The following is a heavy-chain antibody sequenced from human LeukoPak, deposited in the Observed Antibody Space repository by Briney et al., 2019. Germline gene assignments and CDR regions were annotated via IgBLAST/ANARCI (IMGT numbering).Heavy chain of an antibody. CDR3: ARVSYYYDSSGYFFDY. CDR1: GFTFSSYS. D-gene: IGHD3-22*01. Sequence: GGSLRLSCAASGFTFSSYSMNWVRQAPGKGLEWVSYISSSSSTIYYADSVKGRFTISRDNAKNSLYLQMNSLRDEDTAVYYCARVSYYYDSSGYFFDYWGQGTLVTVSS. V-gene: IGHV3-48*02. CDR2: ISSSSSTI. J-gene: IGHJ4*02.